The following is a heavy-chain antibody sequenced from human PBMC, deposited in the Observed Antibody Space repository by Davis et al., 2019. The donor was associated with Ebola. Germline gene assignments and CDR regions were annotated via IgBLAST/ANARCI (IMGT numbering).Heavy chain of an antibody. V-gene: IGHV1-69*13. CDR2: IIPIFGTA. Sequence: SVKVSCKASVGTFSSYAISWVRQAPGQGLEWMGGIIPIFGTANYAQKFQGRVTITADESTSTAYMELSSLRSEDTAVYYCATTPNVEIDYYYGMDVWGQGTTVTVSS. D-gene: IGHD5-12*01. J-gene: IGHJ6*02. CDR1: VGTFSSYA. CDR3: ATTPNVEIDYYYGMDV.